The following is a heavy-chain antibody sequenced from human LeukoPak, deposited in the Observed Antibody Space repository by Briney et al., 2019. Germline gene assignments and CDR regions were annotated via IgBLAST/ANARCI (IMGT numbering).Heavy chain of an antibody. J-gene: IGHJ4*02. CDR2: IYYSGST. CDR1: GGSISSYY. Sequence: PSETLSLTCTVSGGSISSYYWSWIRPPPGKGLEWIGYIYYSGSTKYNFSLKSRVTISVDTSKNQFSLKLSSVTAADTAVYYCARYYYGSGSYYYFDSWGQGTLVTVSS. V-gene: IGHV4-59*01. D-gene: IGHD3-10*01. CDR3: ARYYYGSGSYYYFDS.